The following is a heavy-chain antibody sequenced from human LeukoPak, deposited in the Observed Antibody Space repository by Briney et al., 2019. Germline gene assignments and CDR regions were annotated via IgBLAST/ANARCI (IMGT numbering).Heavy chain of an antibody. CDR2: ISAYNGNT. Sequence: ASVKVSCKASGYTFTSYGISWVRPAPGQGLEWMGWISAYNGNTNYAQKLQGRVTMTTDTSTSTAYMELRSLRSDDTAVYYCARDRGSIAVAGTVYWGQGTLVTVSS. CDR3: ARDRGSIAVAGTVY. V-gene: IGHV1-18*01. J-gene: IGHJ4*02. D-gene: IGHD6-19*01. CDR1: GYTFTSYG.